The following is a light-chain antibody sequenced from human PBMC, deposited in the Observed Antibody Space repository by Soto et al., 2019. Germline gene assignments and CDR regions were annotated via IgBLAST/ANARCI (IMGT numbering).Light chain of an antibody. V-gene: IGLV2-14*03. Sequence: QSVLTQPASVSGSPGQSITISCTGTSSVVGAYDYVSWYQQHPDKAPKLMIYEVSNRPSGVSNRFSGSKSVNTATLTISGLQAEDEADYYCSSYKSSSTRVFGTGTKVTVL. CDR1: SSVVGAYDY. J-gene: IGLJ1*01. CDR3: SSYKSSSTRV. CDR2: EVS.